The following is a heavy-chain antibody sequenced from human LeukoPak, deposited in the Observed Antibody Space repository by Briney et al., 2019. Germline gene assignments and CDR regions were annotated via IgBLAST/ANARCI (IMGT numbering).Heavy chain of an antibody. CDR1: GFTFNNYA. CDR2: ISGRGGST. CDR3: AELGITMIGGV. V-gene: IGHV3-23*01. Sequence: QTGGSLRLSCAASGFTFNNYAMSWVRQAPGKGLEWVSAISGRGGSTYYADSVKGRFTISRDNAKNSLYLQMNSLRAEDTAVYYCAELGITMIGGVWGKGTTVTISS. D-gene: IGHD3-10*02. J-gene: IGHJ6*04.